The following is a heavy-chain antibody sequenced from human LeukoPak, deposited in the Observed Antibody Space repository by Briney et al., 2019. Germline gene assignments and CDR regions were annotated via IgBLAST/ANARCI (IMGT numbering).Heavy chain of an antibody. V-gene: IGHV3-30*02. Sequence: GGSLRLSCAASGFTFSSYGMHWVRQAPGKGLEWVAFIRYDGSNKYYADSVKGRFTISRDNSKNTLYLQMNSLRAEDTAVYYCARGAIAAAGQFDYWGQGTLVTVSS. CDR1: GFTFSSYG. J-gene: IGHJ4*02. D-gene: IGHD6-13*01. CDR2: IRYDGSNK. CDR3: ARGAIAAAGQFDY.